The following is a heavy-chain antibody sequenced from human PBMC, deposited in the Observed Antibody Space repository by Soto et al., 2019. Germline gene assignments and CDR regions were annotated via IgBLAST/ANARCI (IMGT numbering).Heavy chain of an antibody. D-gene: IGHD1-1*01. CDR3: ARRAETNAGNGFGADKYYFDF. CDR2: MNPNTGNS. J-gene: IGHJ4*01. CDR1: GYTFTSYD. V-gene: IGHV1-8*01. Sequence: GASVKVSCKASGYTFTSYDIYWVRQATVQGLEWMGWMNPNTGNSGYAQKFQGRVTMTSDTSRSTAHMELSSLRSEDTAVYYCARRAETNAGNGFGADKYYFDFWGHGTLVTVSS.